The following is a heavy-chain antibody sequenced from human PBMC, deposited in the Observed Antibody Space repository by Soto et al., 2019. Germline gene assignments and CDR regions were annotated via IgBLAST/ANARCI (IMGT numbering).Heavy chain of an antibody. J-gene: IGHJ4*02. D-gene: IGHD5-12*01. Sequence: PSETLSLTCAVYGGSFSGYYWSWIRQPPGKGLEWIGEINHSGSTNYNPSLKSRVTISVDTSKNQFSLKLSSVTAADTAVYYCALPRRGYERPFDYWGQGTLVTVSS. V-gene: IGHV4-34*01. CDR2: INHSGST. CDR1: GGSFSGYY. CDR3: ALPRRGYERPFDY.